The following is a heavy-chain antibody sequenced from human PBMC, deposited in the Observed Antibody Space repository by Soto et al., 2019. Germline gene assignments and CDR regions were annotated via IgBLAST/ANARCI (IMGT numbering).Heavy chain of an antibody. D-gene: IGHD5-18*01. J-gene: IGHJ4*02. CDR3: ASLVAGYSYGHFDY. CDR2: IIPIFGTA. CDR1: GGTFSSYA. Sequence: GASVKVSCKASGGTFSSYAISWVRQAPGQGLEWMGGIIPIFGTANYAQKFQGRVTITADESTSTAYMELSSLRSEDTAVYYCASLVAGYSYGHFDYWGQGTLVTVS. V-gene: IGHV1-69*13.